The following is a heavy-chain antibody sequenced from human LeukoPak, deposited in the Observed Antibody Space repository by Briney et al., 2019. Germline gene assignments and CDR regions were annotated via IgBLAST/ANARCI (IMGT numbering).Heavy chain of an antibody. Sequence: PSETLSLTCAVSGDSVSGSFWWSWVRQPPHKGLEWIGEIHHSGSSNYNPSLESRVIISLDGSKNLLSLELSSVTAADTAVYYCVRHCGWYFGYWGQGTLVTVSS. CDR3: VRHCGWYFGY. CDR2: IHHSGSS. J-gene: IGHJ4*02. V-gene: IGHV4-4*02. CDR1: GDSVSGSFW. D-gene: IGHD6-19*01.